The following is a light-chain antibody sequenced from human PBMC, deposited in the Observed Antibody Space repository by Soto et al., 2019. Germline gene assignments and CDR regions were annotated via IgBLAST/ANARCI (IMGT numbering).Light chain of an antibody. CDR1: QSVSSN. CDR2: GAS. V-gene: IGKV3-15*01. J-gene: IGKJ2*01. Sequence: EIVMTQSPATLSVSQGERATLSCRASQSVSSNLAWYQQKPGQAPRLLIYGASTRATGIPARFSGSGSGTEFTLTISSLQSEDFAIYYCHQYNNWPPMHTFGQGTKVDIK. CDR3: HQYNNWPPMHT.